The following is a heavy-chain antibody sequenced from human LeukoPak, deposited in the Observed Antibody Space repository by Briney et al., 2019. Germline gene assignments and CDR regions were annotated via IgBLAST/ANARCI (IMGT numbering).Heavy chain of an antibody. V-gene: IGHV4-34*01. Sequence: SETLSLTCAVYGGSFSGYYWSWVRQPPGKGLEWIGEINHSGSTNYNPSLKSRVTISVDTSKNQFSLKLSCVTAAATAVYYCAIQIAVAGSSPSFDYWGQGTLVTVSS. D-gene: IGHD6-19*01. CDR2: INHSGST. CDR1: GGSFSGYY. J-gene: IGHJ4*02. CDR3: AIQIAVAGSSPSFDY.